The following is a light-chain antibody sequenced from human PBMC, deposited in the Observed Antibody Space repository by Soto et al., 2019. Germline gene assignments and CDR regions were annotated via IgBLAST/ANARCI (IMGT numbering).Light chain of an antibody. J-gene: IGLJ2*01. CDR2: GVS. CDR1: SSDVGGYNY. V-gene: IGLV2-8*01. Sequence: QSALTQPPSASGSPGQSVTISCTGTSSDVGGYNYVSWYQQLPGKAPKLMIYGVSERPSGVPDRFSGSKSGNTASLTVSGLQAEDEADYYCNSYAVTNNVVFGGGPQLTVL. CDR3: NSYAVTNNVV.